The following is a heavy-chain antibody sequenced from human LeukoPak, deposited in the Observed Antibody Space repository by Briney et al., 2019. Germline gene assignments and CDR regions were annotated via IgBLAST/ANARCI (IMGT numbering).Heavy chain of an antibody. CDR1: GGTFSSYA. D-gene: IGHD3-3*01. J-gene: IGHJ3*02. Sequence: SVKVSCEASGGTFSSYAISWVRQAPGQGLEWMGGIIPIFGTANYAQKFQGRVTITADESTSTAYMELSSLRSEDTAVYYCARMYYDFWSGYFGLDDAFDIWGQGTMVTVSS. CDR3: ARMYYDFWSGYFGLDDAFDI. CDR2: IIPIFGTA. V-gene: IGHV1-69*01.